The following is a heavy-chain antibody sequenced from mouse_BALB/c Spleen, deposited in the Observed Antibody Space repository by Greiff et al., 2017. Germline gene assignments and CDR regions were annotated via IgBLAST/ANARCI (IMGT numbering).Heavy chain of an antibody. CDR3: VRPYRYDAWFAY. CDR2: IRSKSNNYAT. D-gene: IGHD2-14*01. J-gene: IGHJ3*01. Sequence: DVKLVESGGGLVQPKGSLKLSCAASGFTFNTYAMNWVRQAPGKGLEWVARIRSKSNNYATYYADSVKDRFTISRDDSQSMLYLQMNNLKTEDTAMYYCVRPYRYDAWFAYWGQGTLVTVSA. CDR1: GFTFNTYA. V-gene: IGHV10-1*02.